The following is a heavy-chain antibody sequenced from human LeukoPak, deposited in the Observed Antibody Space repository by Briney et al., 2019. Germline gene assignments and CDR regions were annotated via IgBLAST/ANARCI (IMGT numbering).Heavy chain of an antibody. Sequence: PGGSLRLSCAASGFTFSNYWMHWGRHAPGKGLVWVSHINIDGTTTNYADSVKGRFIISRDNAKNTLYLQMNSLTAEDTAVYYCARVTYGNPFFHYWGQGTLVTVSS. V-gene: IGHV3-74*01. J-gene: IGHJ4*02. CDR3: ARVTYGNPFFHY. D-gene: IGHD4-11*01. CDR2: INIDGTTT. CDR1: GFTFSNYW.